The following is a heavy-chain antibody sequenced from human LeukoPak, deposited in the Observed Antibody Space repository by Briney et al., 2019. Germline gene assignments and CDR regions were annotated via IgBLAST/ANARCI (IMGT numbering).Heavy chain of an antibody. Sequence: PSETLSLTCTVSGGSISSGDYYWSWIRQPPGKGLEWIGYIYYSGSTYYNPSLKSRVTISVDTSKNQFSLKLSSVTAADTAVYYCARAVPWRGYYGGRFDPWGQGTLVTVSS. CDR2: IYYSGST. CDR3: ARAVPWRGYYGGRFDP. D-gene: IGHD3-3*01. J-gene: IGHJ5*02. V-gene: IGHV4-30-4*01. CDR1: GGSISSGDYY.